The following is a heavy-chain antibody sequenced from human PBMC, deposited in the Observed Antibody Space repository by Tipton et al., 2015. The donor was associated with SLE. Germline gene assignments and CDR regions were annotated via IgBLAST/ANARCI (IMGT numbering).Heavy chain of an antibody. J-gene: IGHJ4*02. CDR3: ARVGSWYGIDY. D-gene: IGHD6-13*01. CDR2: IFYTGNT. CDR1: GGSIGSNSYS. Sequence: TLSLTCTVSGGSIGSNSYSWGWIRQPPGKGLEMIGNIFYTGNTHYNPSLKSRVTISVDTSKKQFSLRLSSLTAADTAVYYCARVGSWYGIDYWGQGTLVTVSS. V-gene: IGHV4-39*01.